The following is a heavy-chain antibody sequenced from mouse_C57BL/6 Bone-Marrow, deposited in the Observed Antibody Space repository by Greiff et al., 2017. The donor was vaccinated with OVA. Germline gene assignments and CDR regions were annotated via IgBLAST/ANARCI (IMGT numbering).Heavy chain of an antibody. CDR1: GYTFTSYW. Sequence: VQLQQPGAELVKPGASVKLSCKASGYTFTSYWMHWVKQRPGQGLEWIGMIHPNSGSTNYNEKFKSKATLTADTSSSTAYMQLSRLTTEDSEVYDCARRDYYGSTYYAMDYWGQGTSVTVSA. V-gene: IGHV1-64*01. CDR3: ARRDYYGSTYYAMDY. J-gene: IGHJ4*01. D-gene: IGHD1-1*01. CDR2: IHPNSGST.